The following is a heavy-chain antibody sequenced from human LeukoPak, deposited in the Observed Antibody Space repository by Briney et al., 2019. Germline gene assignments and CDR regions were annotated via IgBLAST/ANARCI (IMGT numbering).Heavy chain of an antibody. Sequence: PGGSLRISCAASGFTFSSYGMHWVRQAPGKGLEWVAVISYDGSNKYYADSVKGRFTISRDNSKNTLYLQMNSLRAEDTAVYYCAKDKVGVGAYRGQGTLVTVSS. J-gene: IGHJ4*02. CDR2: ISYDGSNK. D-gene: IGHD1-26*01. CDR3: AKDKVGVGAY. V-gene: IGHV3-30*18. CDR1: GFTFSSYG.